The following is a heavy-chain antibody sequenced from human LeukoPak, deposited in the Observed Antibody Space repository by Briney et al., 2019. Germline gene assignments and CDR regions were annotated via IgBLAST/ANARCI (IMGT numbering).Heavy chain of an antibody. Sequence: PGGSLRLSCAASGFTFSSYALTWVRQAPGKGLEWVAGISGSGVNTDYADSVKGRFTISRDNSKNTVYLQMSSLRADETAVYYCAKGDGSTLDSWGQGTLVTVSS. D-gene: IGHD3-10*01. CDR2: ISGSGVNT. CDR1: GFTFSSYA. CDR3: AKGDGSTLDS. J-gene: IGHJ4*02. V-gene: IGHV3-23*01.